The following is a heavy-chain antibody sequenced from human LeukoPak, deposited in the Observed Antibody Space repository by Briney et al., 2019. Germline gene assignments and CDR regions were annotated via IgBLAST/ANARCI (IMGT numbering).Heavy chain of an antibody. Sequence: GVSLSLSCAASGFTFGNYEMNWVRQAPEKGLEWVSVIYSGGSTYYADSVKGRFTTSRHNSKNTLYLQMSSLRAEDTAVYYCIGSGSTFDYWGQGTLVTVSS. D-gene: IGHD2-15*01. J-gene: IGHJ4*02. V-gene: IGHV3-53*01. CDR1: GFTFGNYE. CDR2: IYSGGST. CDR3: IGSGSTFDY.